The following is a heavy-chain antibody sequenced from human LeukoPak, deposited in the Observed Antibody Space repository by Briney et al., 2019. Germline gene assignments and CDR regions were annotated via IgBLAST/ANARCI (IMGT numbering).Heavy chain of an antibody. D-gene: IGHD4/OR15-4a*01. J-gene: IGHJ4*02. V-gene: IGHV2-5*02. CDR3: AHRPNFQYFFDC. CDR2: IYWDDDE. CDR1: GFSLNTRGVG. Sequence: SGPTLVKPTQTLTLTCTFSGFSLNTRGVGVGWIRQPPAEALEWLALIYWDDDERYSPSLKSRLTITKDTSRNQVVLTMTNMDLVDTATYYCAHRPNFQYFFDCWGQGALVTVSS.